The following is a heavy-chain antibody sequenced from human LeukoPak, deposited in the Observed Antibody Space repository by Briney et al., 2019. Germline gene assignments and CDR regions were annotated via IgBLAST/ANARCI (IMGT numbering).Heavy chain of an antibody. CDR2: IYYSGST. V-gene: IGHV4-39*07. CDR3: ARDRTVAGTPDFDY. D-gene: IGHD6-19*01. Sequence: NPSETLSLTCTVSGGSISSSSYYWGWIRQPPGKGLEWIGSIYYSGSTYYNPSLKSRVTMSVDTSKNQFSLKLSSVTAADTAVYYCARDRTVAGTPDFDYWGQGTLVTVSS. J-gene: IGHJ4*02. CDR1: GGSISSSSYY.